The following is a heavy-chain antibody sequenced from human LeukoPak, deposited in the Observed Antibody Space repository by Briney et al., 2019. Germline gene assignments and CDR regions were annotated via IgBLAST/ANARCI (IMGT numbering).Heavy chain of an antibody. V-gene: IGHV4-59*01. CDR1: GGSFGSSD. D-gene: IGHD6-13*01. J-gene: IGHJ5*02. Sequence: SETLSLTCTVSGGSFGSSDWSWVRQPPGKGLEWIGYIYACGSTNYNPSLQSRVTISLDTSKNQFSLKLSFVTAADTAVYYCARGVAASGTGGLSWFDPWGQGTLVTVSS. CDR2: IYACGST. CDR3: ARGVAASGTGGLSWFDP.